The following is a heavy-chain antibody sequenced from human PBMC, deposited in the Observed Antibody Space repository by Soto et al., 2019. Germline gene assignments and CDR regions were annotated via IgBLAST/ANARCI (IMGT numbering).Heavy chain of an antibody. CDR2: ISYDGSNN. CDR1: GFTFSSYA. CDR3: ARDGDSQQLGFDY. D-gene: IGHD6-13*01. Sequence: QVQLVESGGGVVQPGRSLRLSCAASGFTFSSYAMHWVRQAPGKGLEWVAVISYDGSNNYYADSVKCRFTISRDNSKNTLYLQMNSLRAEDTAVYYCARDGDSQQLGFDYWGQGTLVTVSS. V-gene: IGHV3-30-3*01. J-gene: IGHJ4*02.